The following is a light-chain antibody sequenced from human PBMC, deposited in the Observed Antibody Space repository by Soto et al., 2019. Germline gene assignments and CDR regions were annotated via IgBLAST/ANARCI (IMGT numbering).Light chain of an antibody. Sequence: QSALTQPASVSGSPGQSITISGTGTSSDVGAYNYVSWYQHHPGKAPKLMIYEVSDRPSGVSNRFSGSRSGNTASLTISGLQAQDEADYYCSSFISSAVVFGGGTKLTVL. CDR2: EVS. V-gene: IGLV2-14*01. CDR3: SSFISSAVV. J-gene: IGLJ2*01. CDR1: SSDVGAYNY.